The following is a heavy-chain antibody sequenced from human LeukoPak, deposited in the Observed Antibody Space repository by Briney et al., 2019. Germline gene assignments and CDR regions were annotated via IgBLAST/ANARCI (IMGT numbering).Heavy chain of an antibody. Sequence: SETLSLTCTVSGGSISSYYWSWIRQPPGKGLEWIGEINHSGSTNYNPSLKSRVTISVDTSKNQFSLKLSSVTAADTAVYYCARGLDIAAAGLNRFDPWGQGTLVTVSS. V-gene: IGHV4-34*01. CDR2: INHSGST. CDR3: ARGLDIAAAGLNRFDP. J-gene: IGHJ5*02. CDR1: GGSISSYY. D-gene: IGHD6-13*01.